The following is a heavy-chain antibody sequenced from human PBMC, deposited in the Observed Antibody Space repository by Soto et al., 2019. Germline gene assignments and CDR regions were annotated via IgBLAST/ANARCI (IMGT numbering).Heavy chain of an antibody. J-gene: IGHJ4*02. CDR2: INSDGSST. CDR1: GFTFSSYW. V-gene: IGHV3-74*01. D-gene: IGHD5-12*01. CDR3: ARQGRRWLRTGPFDY. Sequence: GGSLRLSCAASGFTFSSYWMHWVRQAPGKGLVWVSRINSDGSSTSYADSVKGRFTISRDNAKNTLYLQMNSLRAEDTAVYYCARQGRRWLRTGPFDYWGQGTLVTVSS.